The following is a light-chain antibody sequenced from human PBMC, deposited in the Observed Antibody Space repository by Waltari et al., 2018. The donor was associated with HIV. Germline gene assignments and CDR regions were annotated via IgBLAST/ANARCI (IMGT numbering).Light chain of an antibody. CDR1: QIITYF. CDR3: QQSDSFPYT. J-gene: IGKJ2*01. CDR2: GAS. V-gene: IGKV1-39*01. Sequence: DIQMTQSPSPLSASVGDTVVISCRASQIITYFFNWYQLKPGKAPAHLISGASSLQSGGPSRCVGSGSGTDVTLTIKNLQPGDFAAYYCQQSDSFPYTFGPGTKLDI.